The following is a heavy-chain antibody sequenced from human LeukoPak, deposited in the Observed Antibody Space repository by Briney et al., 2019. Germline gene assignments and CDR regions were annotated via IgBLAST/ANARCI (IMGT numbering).Heavy chain of an antibody. CDR1: GFTFSSYG. CDR2: IWYDGSNK. J-gene: IGHJ4*02. Sequence: PGRSLRLSCAASGFTFSSYGMHWVRQAPGKGLEWVAVIWYDGSNKYYADSVKGRLTISRDNSKNTLYLQMNSLRAEDTAVYYCARDPYYYDSSGYYPYDYWGQGTLVTVSS. CDR3: ARDPYYYDSSGYYPYDY. D-gene: IGHD3-22*01. V-gene: IGHV3-33*01.